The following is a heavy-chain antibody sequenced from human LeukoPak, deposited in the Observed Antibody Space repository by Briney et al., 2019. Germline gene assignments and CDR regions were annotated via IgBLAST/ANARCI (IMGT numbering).Heavy chain of an antibody. V-gene: IGHV3-30*18. Sequence: GRSLRLSCAASGFTFSSYGMHWVRQAPGKGLEWVAVISHDGSNKYCADSVKGRFTISRDNSKNTLYLQMNSLRAEDTAVYYCAKDRPLYSSGWLFDCWGQGTLVTVSS. CDR1: GFTFSSYG. CDR3: AKDRPLYSSGWLFDC. J-gene: IGHJ4*02. D-gene: IGHD6-19*01. CDR2: ISHDGSNK.